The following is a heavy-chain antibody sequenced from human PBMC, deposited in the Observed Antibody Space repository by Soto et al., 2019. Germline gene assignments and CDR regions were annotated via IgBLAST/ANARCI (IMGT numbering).Heavy chain of an antibody. CDR2: IYYSGTT. CDR3: ARLRGYCSGGSCYHFDC. V-gene: IGHV4-39*01. CDR1: GGSISSSSYY. J-gene: IGHJ4*02. Sequence: PSETLSLTCTVSGGSISSSSYYWGWIRQTLGKGLEWIGSIYYSGTTNYNPSLKSRVSMSVDTSKNQFSLRLSSVTAVDTAIYYCARLRGYCSGGSCYHFDCWGQGTLVTVSS. D-gene: IGHD2-15*01.